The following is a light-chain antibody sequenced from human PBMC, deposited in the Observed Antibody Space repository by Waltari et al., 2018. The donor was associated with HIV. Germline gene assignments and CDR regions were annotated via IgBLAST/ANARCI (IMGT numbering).Light chain of an antibody. CDR1: SSDVGGYNY. CDR3: AVWNDSLSGYV. CDR2: EVS. Sequence: QSALTQPPSASGSPGQSVTISCTGTSSDVGGYNYVSWYQQHPGKAPKLMIYEVSQRPSGVPDRFSGSKSGTSASLAISGLRSEDEADYYCAVWNDSLSGYVFGTGTKVTV. V-gene: IGLV2-8*01. J-gene: IGLJ1*01.